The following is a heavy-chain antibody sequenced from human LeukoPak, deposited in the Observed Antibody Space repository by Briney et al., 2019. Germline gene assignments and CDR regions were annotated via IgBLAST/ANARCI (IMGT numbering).Heavy chain of an antibody. CDR3: ARAHHYDSSGYPHYFEH. CDR2: IKQDGREI. CDR1: GFTFSNYW. Sequence: GGSLRLSCAASGFTFSNYWMSWVRQAPEKGLEWVANIKQDGREIYYVDSVKGRFTILRDNAKKSVFLQMNSLRAEDTAVYYCARAHHYDSSGYPHYFEHWGQGTLVTVSS. V-gene: IGHV3-7*04. D-gene: IGHD3-22*01. J-gene: IGHJ4*02.